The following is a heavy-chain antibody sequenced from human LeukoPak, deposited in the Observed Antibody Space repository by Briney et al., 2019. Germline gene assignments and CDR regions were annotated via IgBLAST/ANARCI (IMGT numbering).Heavy chain of an antibody. V-gene: IGHV3-23*01. J-gene: IGHJ4*02. CDR2: ISGSGGST. D-gene: IGHD6-19*01. CDR1: GFTFSSYA. Sequence: GGSLRLSCAASGFTFSSYAMSWVRQAPGKGLEWVSAISGSGGSTYYADSVKGRFTISRDNSKNTLYLQMNSLRAEDTAVYYCAKDGLGFYSSDAFDYWGQGTLVTVSS. CDR3: AKDGLGFYSSDAFDY.